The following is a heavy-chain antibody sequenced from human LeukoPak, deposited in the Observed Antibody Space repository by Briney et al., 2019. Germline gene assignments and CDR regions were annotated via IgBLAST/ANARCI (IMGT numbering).Heavy chain of an antibody. Sequence: SEPLSLTCAVYGGPFSGYFWRWIRQPPGKGVEGMGEINHRRSTNYNPSLKRRVTISVDTHKNQFPLKLSSVTPGDRSVFYCARDFGPIVVQESWCAFDIWGQGTMVTVSS. CDR2: INHRRST. V-gene: IGHV4-34*01. D-gene: IGHD3-22*01. CDR3: ARDFGPIVVQESWCAFDI. CDR1: GGPFSGYF. J-gene: IGHJ3*02.